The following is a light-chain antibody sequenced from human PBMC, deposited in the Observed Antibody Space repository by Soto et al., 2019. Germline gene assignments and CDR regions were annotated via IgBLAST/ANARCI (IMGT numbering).Light chain of an antibody. CDR2: QAS. Sequence: DIPMTQAHSILSASVGDRVAITCRASQSIRAWVAWYQQKPGKAPKLLIYQASLLESGVPSRLSGSGSGTEFTLTISRLQPDDLATYYCQQYNSSPWTFGQGTKVEIK. J-gene: IGKJ1*01. CDR1: QSIRAW. CDR3: QQYNSSPWT. V-gene: IGKV1-5*03.